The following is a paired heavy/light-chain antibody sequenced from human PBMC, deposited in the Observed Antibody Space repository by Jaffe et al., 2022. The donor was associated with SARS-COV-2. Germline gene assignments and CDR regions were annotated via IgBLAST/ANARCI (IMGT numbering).Heavy chain of an antibody. Sequence: QVQLVESGGGVVQPGRSLRLSCAASGFTFSSYGMHWVRQAPGKGLEWVAVIWYDGSNKYYADSVKGRFTISRDNSKNTLYLQMNSLRAEDTAVYYCARAHHLGDYDFWSGYEDPAAEPIDYWGQGTLVTVSS. V-gene: IGHV3-33*01. CDR1: GFTFSSYG. J-gene: IGHJ4*02. CDR2: IWYDGSNK. CDR3: ARAHHLGDYDFWSGYEDPAAEPIDY. D-gene: IGHD3-3*01.
Light chain of an antibody. CDR3: SSYTSSSPLV. CDR2: EVS. J-gene: IGLJ1*01. Sequence: QSALTQPASVSGSPGQSITISCTGTSSDVGGYNYVSWYQQHPGKAPKLMIYEVSNRPSGVSNRFSGSKSGNTASLTISGLQAEDEADYYCSSYTSSSPLVFGTGTKVTVL. V-gene: IGLV2-14*01. CDR1: SSDVGGYNY.